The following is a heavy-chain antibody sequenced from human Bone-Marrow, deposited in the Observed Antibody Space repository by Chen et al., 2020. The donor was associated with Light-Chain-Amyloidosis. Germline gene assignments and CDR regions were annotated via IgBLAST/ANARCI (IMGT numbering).Heavy chain of an antibody. CDR2: IKSESDGGTT. CDR1: GFSFSNAW. V-gene: IGHV3-15*01. Sequence: EVRLVESGGGVVKPGGSLRLSCEASGFSFSNAWVTWVRQAPGKGLEWLGRIKSESDGGTTAFAASVQGRFGISRDQTRNTVYLQMSSLKSDDTAIYYCASDVGLVVVEAAVWGQGTQVTVSS. J-gene: IGHJ4*02. D-gene: IGHD2-21*01. CDR3: ASDVGLVVVEAAV.